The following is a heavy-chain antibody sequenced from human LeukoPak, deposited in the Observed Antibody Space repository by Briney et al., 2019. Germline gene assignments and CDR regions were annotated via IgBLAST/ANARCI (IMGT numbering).Heavy chain of an antibody. V-gene: IGHV3-33*01. J-gene: IGHJ6*02. CDR1: GFTFNTYA. CDR2: IWYDGSNK. Sequence: GGSLSLPCEAPGFTFNTYAIHWVRQAPGKGLEGVAVIWYDGSNKYYADSVRGRFTISRDNSKNTLYLQMNSLRADDTAIYYCVRDPSCSGGGCYYYCGMDVWGQGTTVTVSS. D-gene: IGHD2-15*01. CDR3: VRDPSCSGGGCYYYCGMDV.